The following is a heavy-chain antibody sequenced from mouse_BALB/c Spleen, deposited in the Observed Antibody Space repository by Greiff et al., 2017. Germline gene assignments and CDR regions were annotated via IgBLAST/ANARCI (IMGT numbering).Heavy chain of an antibody. CDR1: GYTFTSYT. D-gene: IGHD2-10*02. CDR3: ASLGKYGNYGAY. Sequence: QVQLQQSAAELARPGASVKMSCKASGYTFTSYTMHWVKQRPGQGLEWIGYINPSSGYTEYNQKFKDKTTLTADKSSSTAYMQLSSLTSEDSAVYYCASLGKYGNYGAYWGQGTLVTVSA. CDR2: INPSSGYT. V-gene: IGHV1-4*02. J-gene: IGHJ3*01.